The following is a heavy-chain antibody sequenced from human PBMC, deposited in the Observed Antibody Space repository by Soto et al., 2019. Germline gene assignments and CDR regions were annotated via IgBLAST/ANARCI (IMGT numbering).Heavy chain of an antibody. CDR2: INAGNGNT. CDR3: ARVSVVPAAIPPDY. Sequence: ASVKVSCKASEYTFTSYAMHWVRQAPGQRLEWMGWINAGNGNTKYSQKFQGRVTITRDTSASTAYMELSSLRSEDTAVYYCARVSVVPAAIPPDYWGQGTLVTVSS. J-gene: IGHJ4*02. D-gene: IGHD2-2*01. CDR1: EYTFTSYA. V-gene: IGHV1-3*01.